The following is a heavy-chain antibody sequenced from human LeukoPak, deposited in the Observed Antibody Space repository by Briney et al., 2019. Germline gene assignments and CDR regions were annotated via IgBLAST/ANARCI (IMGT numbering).Heavy chain of an antibody. CDR2: INDSGRA. CDR3: GRRWNYGRNYYIDV. D-gene: IGHD1-7*01. CDR1: GGSFSNYY. J-gene: IGHJ6*03. V-gene: IGHV4-34*01. Sequence: KASETLSLTCAVYGGSFSNYYWSWIRQAPGKGLEWLADINDSGRANYNPSPMSRVTVSVDTSKSQISLRLNSVPAAATGVYCCGRRWNYGRNYYIDVWGKGATVSVSS.